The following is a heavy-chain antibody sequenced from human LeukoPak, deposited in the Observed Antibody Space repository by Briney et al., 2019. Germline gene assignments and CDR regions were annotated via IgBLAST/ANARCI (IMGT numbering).Heavy chain of an antibody. CDR1: GGSISSGGYY. Sequence: PSETLSLTCTVSGGSISSGGYYWSWIRQHPGKGLEWIGYIYYSGSTYYNPSLKSRVTISVDTSKNQFSLKLSSVTAADTAVYYCAREVVVVAAGNWFDPWGQGTLVTVSS. CDR2: IYYSGST. V-gene: IGHV4-31*03. CDR3: AREVVVVAAGNWFDP. D-gene: IGHD2-15*01. J-gene: IGHJ5*02.